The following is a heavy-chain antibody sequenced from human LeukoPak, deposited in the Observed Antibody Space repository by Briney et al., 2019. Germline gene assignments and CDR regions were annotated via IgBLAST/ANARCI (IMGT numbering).Heavy chain of an antibody. D-gene: IGHD5-12*01. CDR3: AKSKFATSGYDGSLDF. Sequence: GGSLRLSCTASGFTFSSYPMTWVRHAPGKGLEWVSAISGSGGSTYYADSVKGRFTISRDTSKNTLYLQMNSLRAEDTAVYYCAKSKFATSGYDGSLDFWGQGTLVTVSS. CDR2: ISGSGGST. V-gene: IGHV3-23*01. J-gene: IGHJ4*02. CDR1: GFTFSSYP.